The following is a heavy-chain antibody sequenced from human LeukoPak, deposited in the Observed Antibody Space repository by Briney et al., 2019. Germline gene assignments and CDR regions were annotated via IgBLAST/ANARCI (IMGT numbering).Heavy chain of an antibody. CDR1: GGSLSSYY. D-gene: IGHD6-19*01. J-gene: IGHJ4*02. CDR3: AGRSRSGWYYDY. Sequence: PSETLSLTCTVSGGSLSSYYWSWIRQPPGKGLEWIGYIYNSGSTNYNPSLKSRVMISVDTPKNQFSLKLSTVTAADTAVYFCAGRSRSGWYYDYWGQGTLVTVSS. V-gene: IGHV4-59*01. CDR2: IYNSGST.